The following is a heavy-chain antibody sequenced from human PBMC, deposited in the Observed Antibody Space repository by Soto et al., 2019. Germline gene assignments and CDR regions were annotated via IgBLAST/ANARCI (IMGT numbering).Heavy chain of an antibody. CDR3: AKVGYSSGWYDY. Sequence: GGSLRLSCAASGFTFSSYAMSWVRQAPGKGLEWVSAISGSGGSTYYADSVKGRFTISRDNSKNALYLQMNSLRAEDTAVYYCAKVGYSSGWYDYWGQGTLVTSPQ. V-gene: IGHV3-23*01. CDR1: GFTFSSYA. D-gene: IGHD6-19*01. CDR2: ISGSGGST. J-gene: IGHJ4*02.